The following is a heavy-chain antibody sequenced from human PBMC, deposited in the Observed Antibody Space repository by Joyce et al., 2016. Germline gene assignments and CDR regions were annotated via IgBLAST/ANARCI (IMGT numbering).Heavy chain of an antibody. CDR3: ARDLGNDNAMDV. CDR1: GFTLRKSG. D-gene: IGHD1-1*01. Sequence: QVQLVQSGGGVVQPGRALRLSCTASGFTLRKSGMDGVRQAPGKGLEWVAVIWHKETDKNYAESVKGRFTVSRDISKNTLFLQLNSLRVEDTAIYYCARDLGNDNAMDVWGKGTTVTVSS. CDR2: IWHKETDK. J-gene: IGHJ6*03. V-gene: IGHV3-33*01.